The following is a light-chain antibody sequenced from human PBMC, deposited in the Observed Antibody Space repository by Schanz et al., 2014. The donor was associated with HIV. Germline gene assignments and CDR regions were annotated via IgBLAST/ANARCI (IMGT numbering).Light chain of an antibody. V-gene: IGKV1-12*01. CDR1: QDISKS. Sequence: DIQMTQSPSSLSASVGDRVTITCQASQDISKSLNWYQQKPGRAPKLLISAASSLQSGVPPRFSGSGSGTDFTLTISSLQPEDFATYFCQQTNSFPLTFGGGTKVEIK. CDR2: AAS. J-gene: IGKJ4*01. CDR3: QQTNSFPLT.